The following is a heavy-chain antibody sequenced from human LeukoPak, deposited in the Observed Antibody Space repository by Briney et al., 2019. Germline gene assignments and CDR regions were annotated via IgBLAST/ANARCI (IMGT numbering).Heavy chain of an antibody. CDR1: GGSISSGGYY. Sequence: SQTLSLTCTVSGGSISSGGYYWSWIRQHPGKGLEWIGYIYYSGSTYYNPSLKSRVTISVDTSKNQFSLKLSSVTAADTAVYYCASLGRRYKSGDLRGGFDYWGQGTLVTVSS. CDR3: ASLGRRYKSGDLRGGFDY. J-gene: IGHJ4*02. V-gene: IGHV4-31*03. D-gene: IGHD3-10*01. CDR2: IYYSGST.